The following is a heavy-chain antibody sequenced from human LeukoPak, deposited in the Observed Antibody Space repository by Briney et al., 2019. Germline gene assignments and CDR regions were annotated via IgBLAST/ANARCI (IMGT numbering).Heavy chain of an antibody. CDR3: ARAPPGRDRWYSSGWTDAFDI. J-gene: IGHJ3*02. D-gene: IGHD6-19*01. CDR1: GGSISSYY. CDR2: IYYSGST. Sequence: SETQSLTCTVSGGSISSYYWSWIRQPPGKGLEWIGYIYYSGSTNYNPSLKSRVTISVDTSKNQFSLKLSSVTAADTAVYYCARAPPGRDRWYSSGWTDAFDIWGQGTMVTVSS. V-gene: IGHV4-59*01.